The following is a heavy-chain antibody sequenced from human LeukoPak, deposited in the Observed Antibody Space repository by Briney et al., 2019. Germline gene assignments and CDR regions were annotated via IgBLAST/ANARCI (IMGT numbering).Heavy chain of an antibody. V-gene: IGHV1-8*01. CDR3: ARNYYDSSGYYYVVSAFDI. Sequence: ASVKVSCKASGYTFTSYDINWVRQATGQGLEWMGWMNPNSGNTGYAQKFQGRVTMTRNTSISTAYMELSRLRSDDTAVYYCARNYYDSSGYYYVVSAFDIWGQGTMVTVSS. CDR1: GYTFTSYD. D-gene: IGHD3-22*01. J-gene: IGHJ3*02. CDR2: MNPNSGNT.